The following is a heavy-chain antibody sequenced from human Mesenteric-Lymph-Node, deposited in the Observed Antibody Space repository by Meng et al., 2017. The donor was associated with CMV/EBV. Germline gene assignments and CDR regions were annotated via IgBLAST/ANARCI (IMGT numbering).Heavy chain of an antibody. CDR2: IYYSGST. V-gene: IGHV4-39*07. CDR3: AGGGWYLD. D-gene: IGHD6-13*01. J-gene: IGHJ4*02. Sequence: GSLRLSCTVPGGSISSNNFYWGWIRQPPGKGLEWIGSIYYSGSTDYNPSLKSRVSISVDTSKNQFSLKLSSVTAADTAVYYCAGGGWYLDWGQGTLVTVSS. CDR1: GGSISSNNFY.